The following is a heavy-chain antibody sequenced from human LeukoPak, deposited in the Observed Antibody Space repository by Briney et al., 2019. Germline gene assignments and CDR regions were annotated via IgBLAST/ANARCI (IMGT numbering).Heavy chain of an antibody. CDR3: ARMAVYGSGSYCDDY. J-gene: IGHJ4*02. Sequence: ASVKVSCKASGYTFTGYYIHWVRQAPGQGLEWMGWINPNSGGTNYAQKFQGRVTMTRDTSISTAYMELSRLRSDDTAVYYCARMAVYGSGSYCDDYWGQGTLVTVSS. V-gene: IGHV1-2*02. CDR2: INPNSGGT. CDR1: GYTFTGYY. D-gene: IGHD3-10*01.